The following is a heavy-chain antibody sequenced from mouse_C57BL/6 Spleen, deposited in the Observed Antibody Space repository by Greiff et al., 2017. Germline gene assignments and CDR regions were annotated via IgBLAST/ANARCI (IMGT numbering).Heavy chain of an antibody. D-gene: IGHD1-1*01. CDR3: ARPPIITTVVAPLSMDY. J-gene: IGHJ4*01. Sequence: EVQLVESGGGLVKPGGSLKLSCAASGFTFSSYTMSWVRQTPEKRLEWVATISGGGGNTYYPDSVKGRFTISRDNAKNTLYLQMSSLRSEDTALYYCARPPIITTVVAPLSMDYWGQGTSVTVSS. CDR1: GFTFSSYT. V-gene: IGHV5-9*01. CDR2: ISGGGGNT.